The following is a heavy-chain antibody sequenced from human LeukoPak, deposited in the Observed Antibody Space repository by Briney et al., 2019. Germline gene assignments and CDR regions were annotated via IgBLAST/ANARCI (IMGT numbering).Heavy chain of an antibody. J-gene: IGHJ4*02. D-gene: IGHD3-3*01. CDR1: GFTFSSYA. CDR2: ISGSGST. Sequence: GGSLRLSCAASGFTFSSYAMSWVRQAPGKGLEWVSAISGSGSTYYADSAKGRFTISRDNSKNTLYLQMNSLRAEDTAVYYCATFYDFWSGYSPRHFDYWGQGTLVTVSS. CDR3: ATFYDFWSGYSPRHFDY. V-gene: IGHV3-23*01.